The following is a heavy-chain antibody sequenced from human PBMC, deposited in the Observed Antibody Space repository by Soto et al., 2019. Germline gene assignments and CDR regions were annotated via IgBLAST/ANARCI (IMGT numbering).Heavy chain of an antibody. CDR3: ARVPAASSWFDS. J-gene: IGHJ5*01. V-gene: IGHV4-59*01. CDR2: VYYSGST. D-gene: IGHD2-15*01. CDR1: GGSIFSSY. Sequence: SETLSLTCTVSGGSIFSSYWTWIRQPPGKGLGWIGNVYYSGSTNYNPSLKSRITISVDTSKNQFSLNLSSVTAADTAVYYCARVPAASSWFDSWGQGPLVTVSS.